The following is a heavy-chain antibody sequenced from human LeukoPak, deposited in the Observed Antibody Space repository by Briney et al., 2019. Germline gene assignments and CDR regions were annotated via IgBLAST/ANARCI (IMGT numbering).Heavy chain of an antibody. J-gene: IGHJ6*03. CDR2: IHYSGST. D-gene: IGHD3-10*01. CDR1: GGSISSYY. Sequence: SETLSLTCTVSGGSISSYYWSWIRQPPGKGLEWIGYIHYSGSTNYNPSLKSRVTISVDTSKNQFSLKLTSVTAADTAVYYCARVEEGYGSGRRENFYYYYMDVWGKGTTVTVSS. CDR3: ARVEEGYGSGRRENFYYYYMDV. V-gene: IGHV4-59*01.